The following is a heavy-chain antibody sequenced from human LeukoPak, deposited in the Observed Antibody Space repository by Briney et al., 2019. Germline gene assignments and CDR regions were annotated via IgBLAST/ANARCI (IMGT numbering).Heavy chain of an antibody. Sequence: GGSLRLSCAASGFTFSSYGMHWVRQAPGKGLEWVAFIRYDGSNKYYADSVKGRFTISRDNSKNTLYLQMNSLRAEDTAVYYCARVMWDYDILTGPLPGAFDIWGQGTMVTVSS. D-gene: IGHD3-9*01. CDR1: GFTFSSYG. V-gene: IGHV3-30*02. J-gene: IGHJ3*02. CDR3: ARVMWDYDILTGPLPGAFDI. CDR2: IRYDGSNK.